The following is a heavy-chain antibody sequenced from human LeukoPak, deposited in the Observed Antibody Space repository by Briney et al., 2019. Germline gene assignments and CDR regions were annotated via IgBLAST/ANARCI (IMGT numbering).Heavy chain of an antibody. Sequence: ASVKVSCKASGGTFSSYAISWVRQAPGQRLEWMGWINAGNGNTKYSQKFQGRVTITRDTSASTAYMELSSLRSEDTAVYYCARDRVSYGSLVDYWGQGTLVTVSS. V-gene: IGHV1-3*01. J-gene: IGHJ4*02. D-gene: IGHD5-18*01. CDR1: GGTFSSYA. CDR2: INAGNGNT. CDR3: ARDRVSYGSLVDY.